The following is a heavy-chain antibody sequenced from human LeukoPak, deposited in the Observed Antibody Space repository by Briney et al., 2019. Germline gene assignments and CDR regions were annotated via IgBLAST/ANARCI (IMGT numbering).Heavy chain of an antibody. D-gene: IGHD3-10*01. J-gene: IGHJ6*03. CDR2: ISSSSSYI. Sequence: GGSLRLSCAASGFTFSSYSMNWVRQAPGKGLEWVSSISSSSSYIYCADSVKGRFTISRDNAKNSLYLQMNSLRAEDTAVYYCARGPAPTYYYGSGSYYRGYYMDVWGKGTTVTVSS. V-gene: IGHV3-21*01. CDR1: GFTFSSYS. CDR3: ARGPAPTYYYGSGSYYRGYYMDV.